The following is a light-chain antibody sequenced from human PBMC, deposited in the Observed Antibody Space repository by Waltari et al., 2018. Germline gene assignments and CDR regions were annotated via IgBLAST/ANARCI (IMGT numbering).Light chain of an antibody. Sequence: QSVLTQPASVSGSPGQSITISCTGTNSDIGSSSYVSWYQQYPGKAPKLIIYVLTERPSGVSTRFSGSKSGNTASLTISGLQADDEADYFCSSYTGRGTVIFGRGTMVTVL. CDR3: SSYTGRGTVI. CDR2: VLT. CDR1: NSDIGSSSY. V-gene: IGLV2-14*01. J-gene: IGLJ2*01.